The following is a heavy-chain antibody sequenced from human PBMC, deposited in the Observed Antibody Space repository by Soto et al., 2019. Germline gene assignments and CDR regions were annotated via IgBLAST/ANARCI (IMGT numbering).Heavy chain of an antibody. CDR2: INHSGST. D-gene: IGHD3-22*01. Sequence: SETLSLTCAVFGGSFSGYYWSWIRQPPGKGLEWIGEINHSGSTNYNPSLKSRVTISVDTSKNQFSLKLSSMTAADTAVYYCARGGGYYYDSSGYYYWGQGTLVTVSS. V-gene: IGHV4-34*01. J-gene: IGHJ4*02. CDR3: ARGGGYYYDSSGYYY. CDR1: GGSFSGYY.